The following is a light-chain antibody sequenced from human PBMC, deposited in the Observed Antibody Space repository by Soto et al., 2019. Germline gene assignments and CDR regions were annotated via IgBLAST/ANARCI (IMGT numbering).Light chain of an antibody. CDR1: SSNIGNNP. J-gene: IGLJ3*02. Sequence: QSVLTQPPSVSEAPRQRVTLSCSGSSSNIGNNPVSWYQQVPGKAPKLLIYHDEMKPSGVSARFSGSKSGTSASLAISGLQSEDEADYFWATWDDSLNGPVFGGGTKLTVL. V-gene: IGLV1-36*01. CDR3: ATWDDSLNGPV. CDR2: HDE.